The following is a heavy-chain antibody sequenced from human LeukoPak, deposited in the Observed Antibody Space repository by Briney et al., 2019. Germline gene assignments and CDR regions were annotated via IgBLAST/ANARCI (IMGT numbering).Heavy chain of an antibody. J-gene: IGHJ4*02. D-gene: IGHD3-10*01. V-gene: IGHV4-34*01. CDR2: INHSGGT. CDR3: ARGPGDY. CDR1: GGSFSGYY. Sequence: SETLSLTCAVYGGSFSGYYWSWIRQPPGKGLEWIGEINHSGGTNYNPSLKSRVTISVDTSKNQFSLKLSSVTAADTAVYYCARGPGDYWGQGTLVTVSS.